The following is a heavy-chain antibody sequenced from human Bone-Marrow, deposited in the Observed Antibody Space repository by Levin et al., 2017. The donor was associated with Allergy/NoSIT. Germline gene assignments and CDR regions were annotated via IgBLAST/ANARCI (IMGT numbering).Heavy chain of an antibody. CDR3: ARQVPNYYSGSGYYFDS. J-gene: IGHJ4*02. D-gene: IGHD5-12*01. CDR2: INLRGSTI. V-gene: IGHV3-48*03. Sequence: GGSLRLSCEASGFTFTNFEMNWVRQAPGRGLEWISYINLRGSTIYYADSVRGRFTVSRDNAKNSLYLRMNSLPAEDTAVYYCARQVPNYYSGSGYYFDSWGQGTLVTVSP. CDR1: GFTFTNFE.